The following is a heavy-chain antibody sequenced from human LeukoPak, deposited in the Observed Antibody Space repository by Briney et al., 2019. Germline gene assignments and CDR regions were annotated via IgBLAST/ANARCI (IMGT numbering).Heavy chain of an antibody. CDR3: ARATSPVDTAMVFDY. Sequence: ASVKVSCKASGYTFTSYYMHWVRQAPGQGLEWMGIINPSGGSTSYAQKFHGRVTMTRDMSTSTVYMELSSLRSEDTAVYYCARATSPVDTAMVFDYWGQGTLVTVSS. V-gene: IGHV1-46*01. CDR1: GYTFTSYY. CDR2: INPSGGST. J-gene: IGHJ4*02. D-gene: IGHD5-18*01.